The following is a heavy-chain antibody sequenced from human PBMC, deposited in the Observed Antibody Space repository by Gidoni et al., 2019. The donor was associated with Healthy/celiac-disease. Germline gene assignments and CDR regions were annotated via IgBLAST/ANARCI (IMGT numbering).Heavy chain of an antibody. V-gene: IGHV3-30*04. D-gene: IGHD4-17*01. CDR3: ARGDIIPTVTAFDY. CDR1: GFTFSSYA. J-gene: IGHJ4*02. CDR2: ISYDGSNK. Sequence: QVQLVASGGGVVQPGRSLRLSCAASGFTFSSYAMHWVRQAPGKGLEWVAVISYDGSNKYYADSVKGRFTISRDNSKNTLYLQMNSLRAEDTAVYYCARGDIIPTVTAFDYWGQGTLVTVSS.